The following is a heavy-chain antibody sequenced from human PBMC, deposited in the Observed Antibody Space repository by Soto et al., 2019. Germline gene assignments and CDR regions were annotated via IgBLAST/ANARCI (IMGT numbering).Heavy chain of an antibody. V-gene: IGHV4-59*01. D-gene: IGHD6-13*01. J-gene: IGHJ5*02. Sequence: SETLSLTCTVSGGSISSYYWSWIRQPPGKGLEWIGYIYYSGSTNYNPSLKSRVTISVDTSKNQFSLKLSSVTAADTAVYYCARDKRGFGAAAGSPWGQGTLVTVSS. CDR2: IYYSGST. CDR1: GGSISSYY. CDR3: ARDKRGFGAAAGSP.